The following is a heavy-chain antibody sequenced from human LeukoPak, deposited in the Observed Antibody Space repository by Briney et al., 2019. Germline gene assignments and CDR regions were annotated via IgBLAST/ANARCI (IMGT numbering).Heavy chain of an antibody. J-gene: IGHJ6*02. Sequence: GGSLRLSCAVSGFTFSSYSMNWVRQAPGKGLEWVSSISSSSSYIYYADSVKGRFTISRDNAKNSLYLQMNSLRAEDTAVYYCARDRTNYYGMDVWGQGTTVTVSS. CDR2: ISSSSSYI. D-gene: IGHD3/OR15-3a*01. V-gene: IGHV3-21*01. CDR3: ARDRTNYYGMDV. CDR1: GFTFSSYS.